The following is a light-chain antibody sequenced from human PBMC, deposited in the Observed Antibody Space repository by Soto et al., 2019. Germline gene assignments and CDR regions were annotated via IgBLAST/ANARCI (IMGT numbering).Light chain of an antibody. V-gene: IGLV1-44*01. Sequence: QSVLTQPPSASGTPGQRVTISCSGSSSNIGSNTVNWYQQLPGTAPKLLIYSNNQRPSGVPDRFSGSKSGTSASLAISGLQSEDEADYHCAAWDDSLNGPGFGGGTKVTVL. CDR1: SSNIGSNT. CDR2: SNN. J-gene: IGLJ2*01. CDR3: AAWDDSLNGPG.